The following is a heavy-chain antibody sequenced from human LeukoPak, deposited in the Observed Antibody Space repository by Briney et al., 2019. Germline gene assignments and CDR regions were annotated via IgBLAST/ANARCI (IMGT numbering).Heavy chain of an antibody. D-gene: IGHD5-18*01. V-gene: IGHV4-30-2*01. CDR1: GGSISSGGYS. J-gene: IGHJ3*02. CDR3: AVCDRRYSYGSDAFDI. CDR2: IYHSGST. Sequence: SETLSLTCAVSGGSISSGGYSWSWIRQPPGKGLEWIVYIYHSGSTYYNPSLKSRVTISVDRSKNQFSLKLSSVTAADTAVYYCAVCDRRYSYGSDAFDIWGQGTMVTVSS.